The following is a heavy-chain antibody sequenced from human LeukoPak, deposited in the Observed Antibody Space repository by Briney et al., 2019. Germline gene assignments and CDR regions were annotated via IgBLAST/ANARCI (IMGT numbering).Heavy chain of an antibody. CDR3: ARHSYGYFPSSYYYYYMDV. J-gene: IGHJ6*03. CDR1: GFTFSNYG. CDR2: IRYDGRNK. D-gene: IGHD5-18*01. V-gene: IGHV3-30*02. Sequence: GGSLRLSCAASGFTFSNYGMHWVRQAPGKGLEWVGFIRYDGRNKYYADFVKGRFTISRDNSKNTLYLQMNSLRAEDTAVYYCARHSYGYFPSSYYYYYMDVWGKGTTVTISS.